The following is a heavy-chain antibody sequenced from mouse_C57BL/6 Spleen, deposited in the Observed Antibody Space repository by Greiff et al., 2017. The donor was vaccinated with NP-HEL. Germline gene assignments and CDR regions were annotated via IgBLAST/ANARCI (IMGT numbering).Heavy chain of an antibody. V-gene: IGHV5-17*01. D-gene: IGHD1-1*01. CDR3: ARNYGSTYLYFDV. CDR2: ISSGSSTI. Sequence: EVKVVESGGGLVKPGGSLKLSCAASGFTFSDYGMHWVRQAPEKGLEWVAYISSGSSTIYYADTVKGRFTISRDNAKNTLFLQMTSLRSEDTAMYYCARNYGSTYLYFDVWGTGTTVTVSS. J-gene: IGHJ1*03. CDR1: GFTFSDYG.